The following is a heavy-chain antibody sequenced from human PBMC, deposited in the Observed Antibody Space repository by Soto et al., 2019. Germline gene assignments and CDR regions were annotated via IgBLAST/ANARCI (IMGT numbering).Heavy chain of an antibody. J-gene: IGHJ4*02. D-gene: IGHD3-16*01. CDR1: GFTFSSYW. CDR3: ARIAKLGEFEYVLLFDY. Sequence: GGSLRLSCAASGFTFSSYWMSWVRQAPGKGLEWVANIKQDGSEKYYVDSVKGRFTISRDNAKNSLYLQMNSLRAEDTAVYYCARIAKLGEFEYVLLFDYWGQGTLVTVSS. V-gene: IGHV3-7*01. CDR2: IKQDGSEK.